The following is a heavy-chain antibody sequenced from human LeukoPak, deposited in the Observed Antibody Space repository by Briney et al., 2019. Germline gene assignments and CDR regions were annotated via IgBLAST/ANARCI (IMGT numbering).Heavy chain of an antibody. J-gene: IGHJ3*02. CDR2: IRSSSSYI. D-gene: IGHD3-3*01. Sequence: GGSLRLSCAASGFTFSSYNMNWVRQAPGKGLEWVSSIRSSSSYIYYVDSVKGRFTISRDNAKNSLYLQMSSLRAEDTAVYYCTRDSRPDYDFWSGYHGDAFDIWGQGTMVTVSS. V-gene: IGHV3-21*01. CDR3: TRDSRPDYDFWSGYHGDAFDI. CDR1: GFTFSSYN.